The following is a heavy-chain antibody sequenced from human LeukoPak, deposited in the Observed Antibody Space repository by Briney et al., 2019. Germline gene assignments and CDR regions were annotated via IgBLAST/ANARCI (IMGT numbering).Heavy chain of an antibody. CDR1: GGSISSSSYY. Sequence: PSETLSLTCTVSGGSISSSSYYWDWIRQPPGKGLEWIGSIYYSGSTYYNPSLKSRVTISVDTSKNQFSLKLSSVTAADTAVYYCARRSYSSGWYYWGLGTLVTVSS. J-gene: IGHJ4*02. CDR3: ARRSYSSGWYY. D-gene: IGHD6-19*01. V-gene: IGHV4-39*01. CDR2: IYYSGST.